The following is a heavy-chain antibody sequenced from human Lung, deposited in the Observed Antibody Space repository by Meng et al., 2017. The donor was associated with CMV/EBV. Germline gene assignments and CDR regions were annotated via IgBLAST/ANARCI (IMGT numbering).Heavy chain of an antibody. J-gene: IGHJ4*02. V-gene: IGHV4-30-2*01. CDR1: ISRGGYS. Sequence: ISRGGYSWSWIRQTPGKGLEWIGYIYHSGSTSYNPSLKSRVTISVDRSKNQFSLKLSSVTAADTAVYYCARGSYYDILTGVYRGFDYWGQGTLVTVSS. CDR2: IYHSGST. D-gene: IGHD3-9*01. CDR3: ARGSYYDILTGVYRGFDY.